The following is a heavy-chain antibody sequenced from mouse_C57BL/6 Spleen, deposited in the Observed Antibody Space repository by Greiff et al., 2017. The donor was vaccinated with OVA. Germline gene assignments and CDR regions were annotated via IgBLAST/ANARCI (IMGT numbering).Heavy chain of an antibody. J-gene: IGHJ3*01. V-gene: IGHV14-2*01. CDR1: GFNIKDYY. D-gene: IGHD3-1*01. CDR3: ARGEVDRGRFAY. Sequence: EVQLQESGAELVKPGASVKLSCTASGFNIKDYYMHWVKQRTEQGLEWIGRIDPEDGATKYAPKFQGKATITADTSSNTAYLQLSSLTSEDTAVYYWARGEVDRGRFAYWGQGTLVTVSA. CDR2: IDPEDGAT.